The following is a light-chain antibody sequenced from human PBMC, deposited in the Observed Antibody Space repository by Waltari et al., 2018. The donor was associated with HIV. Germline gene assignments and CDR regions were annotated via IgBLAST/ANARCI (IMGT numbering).Light chain of an antibody. CDR1: QSISSY. Sequence: EIVLTQSPATLSLSPGERATLSCRASQSISSYLAWYQQTPGQAPRLLIYEASNRATGIPARFSGSGSGTDFTLTISSLEPEDFAVYHCQHRSNWPLTFGGGTKVEIK. CDR3: QHRSNWPLT. CDR2: EAS. V-gene: IGKV3-11*01. J-gene: IGKJ4*01.